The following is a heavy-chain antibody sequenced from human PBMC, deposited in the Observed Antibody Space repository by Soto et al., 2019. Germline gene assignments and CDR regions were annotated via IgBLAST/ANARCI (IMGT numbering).Heavy chain of an antibody. J-gene: IGHJ4*02. D-gene: IGHD4-17*01. Sequence: SETLSLTCAVYGGSFSGYYWSWIRQPPGKGLEWIGEINHSGSTNYNPSLKSRFTISVDTSKNQFSLKLSSVTAADTAVYYCARDTLLTTVTTGIDYWGQGTLVTVSS. CDR2: INHSGST. CDR1: GGSFSGYY. CDR3: ARDTLLTTVTTGIDY. V-gene: IGHV4-34*01.